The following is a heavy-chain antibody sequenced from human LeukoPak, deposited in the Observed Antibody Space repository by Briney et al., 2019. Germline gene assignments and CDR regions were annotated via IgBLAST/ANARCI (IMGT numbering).Heavy chain of an antibody. CDR3: ATFYCSSTSCYIDYYYGMDV. CDR1: GYTLTELS. Sequence: GASVKASCKVSGYTLTELSMHWVRQAPGKGLEWMGGFDPEDGETIYAQKFQGRVTMTEDTSTDTAYMELSSLRSEDTAVYYCATFYCSSTSCYIDYYYGMDVWGQGTTVTVSS. J-gene: IGHJ6*02. V-gene: IGHV1-24*01. CDR2: FDPEDGET. D-gene: IGHD2-2*02.